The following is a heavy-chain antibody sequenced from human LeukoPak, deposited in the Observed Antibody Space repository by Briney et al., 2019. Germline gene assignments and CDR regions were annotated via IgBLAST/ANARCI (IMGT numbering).Heavy chain of an antibody. Sequence: SETLSLTCTVSGGSISSGDYYWSWIRQHPGKGLEWIGYIYYSGSTYYNPSLKSRVTISVDTSKNQFSLKLSSVTAADTAVYYCARAVKEAAAATEVDYWGQGTLVTVSS. J-gene: IGHJ4*02. V-gene: IGHV4-31*03. D-gene: IGHD6-13*01. CDR3: ARAVKEAAAATEVDY. CDR2: IYYSGST. CDR1: GGSISSGDYY.